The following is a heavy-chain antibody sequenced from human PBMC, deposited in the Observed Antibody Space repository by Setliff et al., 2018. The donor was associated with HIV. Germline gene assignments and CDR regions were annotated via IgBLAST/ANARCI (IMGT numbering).Heavy chain of an antibody. CDR3: ARGGRKDLADY. V-gene: IGHV4-31*03. J-gene: IGHJ4*02. CDR2: IYSTGTT. Sequence: KPSETLSLTCHRRVSGQSITSGRYFWSWIRQHPGKGLEWLGYIYSTGTTYYNPSLQSRVSISLDTSKNQFSLNLNSVTAADSAIFYCARGGRKDLADYWGQGTRVTVSS. CDR1: GQSITSGRYF. D-gene: IGHD3-16*01.